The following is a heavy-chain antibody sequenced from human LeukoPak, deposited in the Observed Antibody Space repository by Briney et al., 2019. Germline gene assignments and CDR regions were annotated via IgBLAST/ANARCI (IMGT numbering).Heavy chain of an antibody. V-gene: IGHV1-18*01. CDR1: GYTFTSYG. D-gene: IGHD2-15*01. CDR2: ISAYNGNT. J-gene: IGHJ4*02. CDR3: ARGDPLGYCSDNCYSFDY. Sequence: ASVKVSCKASGYTFTSYGISWVRQAPGQGLEWMGWISAYNGNTNYAQKLQGRVTMTTDTSTSTAYMELRSLRSDDTAVYYCARGDPLGYCSDNCYSFDYWGQGTLVTVSS.